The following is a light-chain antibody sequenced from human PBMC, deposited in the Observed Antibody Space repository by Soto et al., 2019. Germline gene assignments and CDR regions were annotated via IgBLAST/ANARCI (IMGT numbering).Light chain of an antibody. CDR1: SSDVGGYNY. CDR3: TSYTISSSLDV. Sequence: QSVLTQPASVSGSPGQSITISCTGTSSDVGGYNYVSWYQHHPGKAPKLMIYEVSHRPSGVSNRFSGSKFGNTASLTISGLQAEDEADYYCTSYTISSSLDVFGTGTKLTVL. J-gene: IGLJ1*01. V-gene: IGLV2-14*01. CDR2: EVS.